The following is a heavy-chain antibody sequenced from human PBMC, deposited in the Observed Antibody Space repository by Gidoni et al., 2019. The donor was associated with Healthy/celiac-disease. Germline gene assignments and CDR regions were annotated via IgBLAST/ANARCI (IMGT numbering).Heavy chain of an antibody. D-gene: IGHD6-13*01. Sequence: QVQLVESGGGVVQPGRSLRLSCAASGFTFSSYAMHWVRQAPGKGLEWVAVISYDGSNKYYADSVKGRFTISRDNSKNTLYLQMNSLRAEDTAVYYCARGRNLLAAAGPDYWGQGTLVTVSS. CDR3: ARGRNLLAAAGPDY. J-gene: IGHJ4*02. CDR1: GFTFSSYA. CDR2: ISYDGSNK. V-gene: IGHV3-30*01.